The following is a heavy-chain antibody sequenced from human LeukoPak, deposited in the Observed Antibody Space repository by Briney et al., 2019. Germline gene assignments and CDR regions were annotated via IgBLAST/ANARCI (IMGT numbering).Heavy chain of an antibody. CDR3: AVSNGGYGP. Sequence: GGSLRLSCASSAFNFTAYWMHWVRHDPRQGLLWVARINSDGTTTNYADSVKGRFTISRDNAKNTLFLQMNSLRAEDAAVYFCAVSNGGYGPWGQGALVTVSS. J-gene: IGHJ5*02. D-gene: IGHD5-12*01. CDR1: AFNFTAYW. CDR2: INSDGTTT. V-gene: IGHV3-74*01.